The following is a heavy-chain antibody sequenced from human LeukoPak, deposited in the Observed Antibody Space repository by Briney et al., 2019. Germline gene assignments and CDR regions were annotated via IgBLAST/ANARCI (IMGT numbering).Heavy chain of an antibody. CDR2: INPSGGST. V-gene: IGHV1-46*01. CDR3: ARDGRRLHYYDSSGYLYYFDY. CDR1: GYTFTSYY. D-gene: IGHD3-22*01. Sequence: ASVKVSCKASGYTFTSYYMHWVRQAPGQGLEWMGIINPSGGSTSYAQKFQGRVTMTRDMSTSTVYMELSSPRSEDTAVYYCARDGRRLHYYDSSGYLYYFDYWGQGTLVTVSS. J-gene: IGHJ4*02.